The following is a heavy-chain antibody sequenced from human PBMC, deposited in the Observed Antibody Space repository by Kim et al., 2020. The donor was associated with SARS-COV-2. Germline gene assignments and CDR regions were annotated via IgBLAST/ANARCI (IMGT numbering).Heavy chain of an antibody. CDR3: ARLRYGSDLWWFDP. V-gene: IGHV1-3*01. J-gene: IGHJ5*02. D-gene: IGHD3-10*01. Sequence: SQKFQGRVTITRDTSASTAYMELSSLRAEDTAVYYCARLRYGSDLWWFDPWGQGTLVTVSS.